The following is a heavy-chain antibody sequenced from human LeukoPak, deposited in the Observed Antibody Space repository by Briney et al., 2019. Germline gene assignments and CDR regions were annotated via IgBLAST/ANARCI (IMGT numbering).Heavy chain of an antibody. CDR3: ASRNVEMATSWFDP. V-gene: IGHV4-59*01. CDR1: GGSISSYY. D-gene: IGHD5-24*01. J-gene: IGHJ5*02. CDR2: IYYSGST. Sequence: KPSETLSLTCTVSGGSISSYYWSWLRQPPAKGLEWIGYIYYSGSTNYNPSLKSRVTISVDTSKNQFSLKLSSVTAADTAVYYCASRNVEMATSWFDPWGQGTLVTVSS.